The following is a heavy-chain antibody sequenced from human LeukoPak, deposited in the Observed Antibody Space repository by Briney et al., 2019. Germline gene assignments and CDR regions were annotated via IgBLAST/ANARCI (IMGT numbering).Heavy chain of an antibody. V-gene: IGHV3-7*01. CDR3: KSGGAAPGSFDY. J-gene: IGHJ4*02. CDR1: GYTFTTYW. D-gene: IGHD1-26*01. Sequence: GGSLRLSCAASGYTFTTYWMSWMRQAPGKGLQWVANIKYDGSEQYYVDSVKGRFTISRDNAKNSLFLQMNSLGVEDTAVYYCKSGGAAPGSFDYWGQGALVTVSS. CDR2: IKYDGSEQ.